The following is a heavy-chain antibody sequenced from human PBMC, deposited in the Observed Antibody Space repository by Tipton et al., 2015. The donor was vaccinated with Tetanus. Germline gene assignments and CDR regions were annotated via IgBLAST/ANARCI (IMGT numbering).Heavy chain of an antibody. D-gene: IGHD2-8*01. J-gene: IGHJ4*02. CDR3: ARTQGSALIDY. CDR2: IYYTGRT. Sequence: LRLSCTVSGGSISNYYRSWIRQPPGKRLEWIGYIYYTGRTDYNPSLKSRVTISLDTSKNQFSLKLSSVTAADTAVYYCARTQGSALIDYWGQGTLVTVSS. CDR1: GGSISNYY. V-gene: IGHV4-59*01.